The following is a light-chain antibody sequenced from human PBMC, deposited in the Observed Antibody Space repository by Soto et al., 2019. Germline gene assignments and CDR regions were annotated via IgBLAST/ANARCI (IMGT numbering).Light chain of an antibody. Sequence: EIVLTQSPGTLSLSPGERATLSCRASQSVGSNYLAWYQQKPGQAPRLLIYGASSRATGIPDRFSGGGSGTDFTLTISRLEPEDFGVYYCQQYHKWPPFTFGGGTVVDIK. CDR2: GAS. V-gene: IGKV3D-20*02. CDR1: QSVGSNY. CDR3: QQYHKWPPFT. J-gene: IGKJ4*01.